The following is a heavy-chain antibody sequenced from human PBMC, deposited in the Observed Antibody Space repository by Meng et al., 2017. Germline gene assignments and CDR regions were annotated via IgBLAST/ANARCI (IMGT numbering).Heavy chain of an antibody. J-gene: IGHJ6*02. CDR1: GFTFSDYA. V-gene: IGHV3-23*01. CDR3: AKSLGRITMVRGVTYYYYGMDV. CDR2: VSGVGIST. D-gene: IGHD3-10*01. Sequence: GESLKISCVASGFTFSDYAMNWVRQAPGKGLEWVSSVSGVGISTYYADSVKGRFTISRDNSKNTLYLQMSSLRAEDTAVYYCAKSLGRITMVRGVTYYYYGMDVWGQGTTVTVSS.